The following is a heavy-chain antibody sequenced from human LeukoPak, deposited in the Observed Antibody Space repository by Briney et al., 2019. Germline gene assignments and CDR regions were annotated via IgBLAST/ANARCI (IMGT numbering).Heavy chain of an antibody. Sequence: ASVRVSCKASGYIFDRYDINWVRQATGKGLEWMGWMNPKTGNTGYVQRFQGRVNMTSDTPMTTAYMELSSLNFEDTAVYYCVRARYSSAWFDSWGHGTLVIVSS. CDR1: GYIFDRYD. J-gene: IGHJ5*01. CDR3: VRARYSSAWFDS. CDR2: MNPKTGNT. D-gene: IGHD6-25*01. V-gene: IGHV1-8*01.